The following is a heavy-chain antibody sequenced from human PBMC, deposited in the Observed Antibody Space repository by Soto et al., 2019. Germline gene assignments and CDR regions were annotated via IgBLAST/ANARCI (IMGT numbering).Heavy chain of an antibody. Sequence: GESLKISCKGSGYSFTSYWIGWVRQMPGKGLEWMGIIYPGDSDTRYSPSFQGQVTISADKSISTAYLQWSSLKASDTAMYYCASPASGVAGNDAFDIWGQGTMVTVS. CDR2: IYPGDSDT. CDR3: ASPASGVAGNDAFDI. CDR1: GYSFTSYW. J-gene: IGHJ3*02. V-gene: IGHV5-51*01. D-gene: IGHD6-19*01.